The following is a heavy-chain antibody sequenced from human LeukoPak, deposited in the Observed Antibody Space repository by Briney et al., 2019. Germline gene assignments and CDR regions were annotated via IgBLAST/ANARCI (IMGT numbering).Heavy chain of an antibody. CDR3: ARQSPVRDHYFDSSGPLDY. CDR2: IKQDGSEQ. CDR1: GFSFSTYW. J-gene: IGHJ4*02. V-gene: IGHV3-7*01. D-gene: IGHD3-22*01. Sequence: GGSLRLSCAASGFSFSTYWMTWVRQAPGKGLEWVANIKQDGSEQYYVDSAKGRFTISRDNAKNSLYLQMNSLRAEDTAEYYCARQSPVRDHYFDSSGPLDYWGQGTLVTVSS.